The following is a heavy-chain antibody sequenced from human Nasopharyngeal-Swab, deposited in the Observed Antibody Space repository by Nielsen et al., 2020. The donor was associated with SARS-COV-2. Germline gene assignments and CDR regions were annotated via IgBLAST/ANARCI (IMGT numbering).Heavy chain of an antibody. D-gene: IGHD1-1*01. CDR1: GGAFSGFY. V-gene: IGHV4-34*01. Sequence: SETLSLTCAVHGGAFSGFYWSWIRQSPGEGLEWIGEINPSGSTDYNPSLKSRVSMSVDTSKNQVFLNLRSVTAADTAVYYCARGRRERAPRYYYYGMDVWGQGTTVTVS. CDR2: INPSGST. CDR3: ARGRRERAPRYYYYGMDV. J-gene: IGHJ6*02.